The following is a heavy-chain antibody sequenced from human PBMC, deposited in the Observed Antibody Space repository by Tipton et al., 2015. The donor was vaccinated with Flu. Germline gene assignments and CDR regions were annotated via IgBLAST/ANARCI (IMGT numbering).Heavy chain of an antibody. CDR1: GFTFSSYS. Sequence: GSLRLSCAASGFTFSSYSMNWVRQAPGKGLEWVSSISSSNSYIYYADSVKGRFTISRDNAKNSLYLQMNSLRAGDTAVYYCARGPRELHFDFWGQGTLVTVSS. CDR2: ISSSNSYI. CDR3: ARGPRELHFDF. J-gene: IGHJ4*02. V-gene: IGHV3-21*01. D-gene: IGHD1-7*01.